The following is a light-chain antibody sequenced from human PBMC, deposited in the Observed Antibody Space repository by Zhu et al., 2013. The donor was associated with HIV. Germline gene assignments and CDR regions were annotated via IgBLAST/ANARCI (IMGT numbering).Light chain of an antibody. CDR1: QSVNRN. J-gene: IGKJ1*01. CDR2: SVS. CDR3: HQYGRTPQT. Sequence: IVMTQSPATLSVSPGDRVTLSCRASQSVNRNLAWYQQKPGQAPRLLMYSVSARATNIPARFSGSGSGTDFTLTISRLESEDFAVYHCHQYGRTPQTFGQGTKVEV. V-gene: IGKV3-15*01.